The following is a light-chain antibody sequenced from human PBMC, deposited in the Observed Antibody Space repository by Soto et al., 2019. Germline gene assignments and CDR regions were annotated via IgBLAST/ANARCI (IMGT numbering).Light chain of an antibody. Sequence: DIHMTQSPSTLSASVGDRVTITCRASQSISIWLAWYQQKPGKAPNLLIYKTSSLESGVPSRFSGSGSGTEFTLTICSLQPDDFATYSCQHYNDYSWTFGQGTKVEIK. J-gene: IGKJ1*01. V-gene: IGKV1-5*03. CDR1: QSISIW. CDR3: QHYNDYSWT. CDR2: KTS.